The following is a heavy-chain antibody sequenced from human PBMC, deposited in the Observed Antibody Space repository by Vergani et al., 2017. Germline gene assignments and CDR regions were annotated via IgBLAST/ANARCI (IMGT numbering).Heavy chain of an antibody. CDR1: GGSISSSSYY. V-gene: IGHV4-39*01. J-gene: IGHJ6*03. CDR2: IYYSGST. Sequence: QAQLQESGPGLVKPSETLSLTCTVSGGSISSSSYYWGWIRQPPGKGLEWIGSIYYSGSTYYNPSLKSRVTISVDTSKNQFSLKLSSVTAADTAVYYCARXSSSWPYYYYYMDVWGKGTTVTVSS. CDR3: ARXSSSWPYYYYYMDV. D-gene: IGHD6-13*01.